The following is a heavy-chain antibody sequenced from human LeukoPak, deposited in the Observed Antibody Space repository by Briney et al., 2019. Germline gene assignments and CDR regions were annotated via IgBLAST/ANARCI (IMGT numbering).Heavy chain of an antibody. CDR1: GGSISSGGYY. D-gene: IGHD3-3*01. V-gene: IGHV4-31*03. Sequence: SETLSLTCTVSGGSISSGGYYWSWIRQHTGKGPEWIGYIYYSGSTYYNPSLKSRVTISVDTSKNQFSLKLSSVTAADTAVYYCARDQGVLRFLGYGMDVWGQGTTVTVSS. J-gene: IGHJ6*02. CDR3: ARDQGVLRFLGYGMDV. CDR2: IYYSGST.